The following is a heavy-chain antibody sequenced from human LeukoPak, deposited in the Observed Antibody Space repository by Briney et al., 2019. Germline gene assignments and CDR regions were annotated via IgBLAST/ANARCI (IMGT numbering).Heavy chain of an antibody. CDR2: IIPNFGTA. Sequence: SVKVSCKASGGTFSSYAISWVRQAPGQGLEWMGGIIPNFGTANYAQKFQGRVTITADESTSTAYMELSSLRSEDTAVYYCARDSIGDYYDSSGYSFMDVWGKGTTVTISS. CDR1: GGTFSSYA. V-gene: IGHV1-69*13. J-gene: IGHJ6*03. CDR3: ARDSIGDYYDSSGYSFMDV. D-gene: IGHD3-22*01.